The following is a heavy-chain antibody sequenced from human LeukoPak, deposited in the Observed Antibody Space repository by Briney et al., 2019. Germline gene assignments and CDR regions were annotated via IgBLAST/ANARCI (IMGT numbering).Heavy chain of an antibody. CDR3: TRMTRGHDY. CDR2: INHSGYT. D-gene: IGHD4-11*01. V-gene: IGHV4-34*01. Sequence: SKTLSLTCAVSGVSFNNYYWSWVRQTPGKGLEWIGEINHSGYTNDGPSLKSRVTLSIDTSRKQFSLNLRSVTVADTGIYYCTRMTRGHDYWGQGTLVTVSS. CDR1: GVSFNNYY. J-gene: IGHJ4*02.